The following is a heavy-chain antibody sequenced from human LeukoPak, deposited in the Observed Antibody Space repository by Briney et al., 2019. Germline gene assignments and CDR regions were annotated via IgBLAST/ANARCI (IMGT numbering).Heavy chain of an antibody. V-gene: IGHV3-48*01. Sequence: GGSLRLSCAASGFTFSSYSMNWVRQAPGKGLEWVSYISSSSSTIYYADSVKGRFTISRDNAKNSLYLQMNSLRAEDTAVYYCARAYSSSWLMGLSAFDIWGQGTMVTVSS. CDR3: ARAYSSSWLMGLSAFDI. D-gene: IGHD6-13*01. J-gene: IGHJ3*02. CDR1: GFTFSSYS. CDR2: ISSSSSTI.